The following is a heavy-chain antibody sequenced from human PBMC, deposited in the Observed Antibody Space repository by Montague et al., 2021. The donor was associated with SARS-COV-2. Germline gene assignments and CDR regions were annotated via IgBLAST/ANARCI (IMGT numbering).Heavy chain of an antibody. V-gene: IGHV4-61*10. CDR3: ASPGGYCTGGSCYYVY. CDR2: IYYSGST. D-gene: IGHD2-15*01. Sequence: SETLSLTCTVSGGSISSRNDYWTWIRQPAGKGLEWIGYIYYSGSTNYNPSLKSRVTISIDTSKNQFSLELSSVTAADMAVYYCASPGGYCTGGSCYYVYWGQGTLVTVSS. CDR1: GGSISSRNDY. J-gene: IGHJ4*02.